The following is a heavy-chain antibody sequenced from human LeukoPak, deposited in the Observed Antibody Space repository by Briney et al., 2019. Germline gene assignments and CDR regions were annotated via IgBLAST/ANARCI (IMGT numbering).Heavy chain of an antibody. V-gene: IGHV7-4-1*02. CDR3: ARVPYSSGWYAEYFQH. D-gene: IGHD6-19*01. Sequence: ASVKVSCKASGYTFTSYGISWVRQAPGQGLEWMGWINTNTGNPTYAQGFTGRFVFSLDTSVSTAYLQISSLKAEDTAVYYCARVPYSSGWYAEYFQHWGQGTLVTVSS. J-gene: IGHJ1*01. CDR1: GYTFTSYG. CDR2: INTNTGNP.